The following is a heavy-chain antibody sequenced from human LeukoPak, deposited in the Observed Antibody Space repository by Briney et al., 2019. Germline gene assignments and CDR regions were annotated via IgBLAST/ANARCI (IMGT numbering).Heavy chain of an antibody. J-gene: IGHJ4*02. CDR3: AKDRGNDYGVFDY. CDR1: GLIFSSYS. CDR2: ISSGSGTT. Sequence: GGSLRLSCAASGLIFSSYSMNWVRQTPGKGVEWISYISSGSGTTYYGDSVQGRFITSRDNAKNSLHLQMNSLRAEDTGVYYCAKDRGNDYGVFDYWGQGILVTVSS. V-gene: IGHV3-48*01. D-gene: IGHD4-17*01.